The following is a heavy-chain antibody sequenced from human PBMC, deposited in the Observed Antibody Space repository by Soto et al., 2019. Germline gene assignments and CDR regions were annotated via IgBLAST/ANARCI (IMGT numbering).Heavy chain of an antibody. CDR1: GYSFTSYW. Sequence: GESLKISCKGSGYSFTSYWISWVRQMPGKGLEWMGRIDPSDSYTNYSPPFQGHVTISADKSISTAYLQWSSLKASDTAMYYCASSYSSSSSGGYGMDVWGQGTTVTVSS. V-gene: IGHV5-10-1*01. CDR3: ASSYSSSSSGGYGMDV. J-gene: IGHJ6*02. CDR2: IDPSDSYT. D-gene: IGHD6-6*01.